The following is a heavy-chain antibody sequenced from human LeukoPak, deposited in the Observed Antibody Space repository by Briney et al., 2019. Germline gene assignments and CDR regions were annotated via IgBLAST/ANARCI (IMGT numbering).Heavy chain of an antibody. CDR1: GFTFDDYA. D-gene: IGHD6-6*01. CDR3: AKDKGSSFYYMDV. Sequence: LSISCAASGFTFDDYAMHWVQQAPGKGLEWVSGISWNSGSIGYADSVKGRFTISRDNAKNSLYLQMNSLRAEDMALYYCAKDKGSSFYYMDVWGKGTTVTVSS. V-gene: IGHV3-9*03. CDR2: ISWNSGSI. J-gene: IGHJ6*03.